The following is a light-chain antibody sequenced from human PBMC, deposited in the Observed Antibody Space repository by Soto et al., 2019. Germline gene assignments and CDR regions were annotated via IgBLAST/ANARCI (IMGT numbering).Light chain of an antibody. V-gene: IGLV2-8*01. J-gene: IGLJ1*01. CDR1: ISDVGGYNY. CDR2: EVS. Sequence: QSLLTQTPSACGSPGQSFTISCTGTISDVGGYNYVSWYQQHPGKAPKLMIYEVSKRPSGVPDRFSGSKSGNTASLTVSGLQAEDEADYYCSSYAGSNNFVFGTGTKVTV. CDR3: SSYAGSNNFV.